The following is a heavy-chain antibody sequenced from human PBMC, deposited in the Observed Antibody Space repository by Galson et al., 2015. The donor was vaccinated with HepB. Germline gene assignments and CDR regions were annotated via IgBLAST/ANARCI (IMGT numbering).Heavy chain of an antibody. CDR3: ARGGLPWAFGS. CDR1: GFIFSNYW. Sequence: SLRLSCATSGFIFSNYWMHWVRQIPGKGLVWVSQIKPDGSSAYYADSVKGRLTISRDNAKNTLYLQMDSLRVEDTTLYYCARGGLPWAFGSWGQGTLVTVSS. D-gene: IGHD3-16*01. V-gene: IGHV3-74*01. J-gene: IGHJ4*02. CDR2: IKPDGSSA.